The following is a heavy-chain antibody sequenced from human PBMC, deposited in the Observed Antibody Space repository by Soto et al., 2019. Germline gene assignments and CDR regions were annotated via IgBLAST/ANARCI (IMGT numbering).Heavy chain of an antibody. CDR1: GFTFSSYA. J-gene: IGHJ5*02. CDR2: MSGSGAST. D-gene: IGHD1-26*01. CDR3: AKDPRSYYVTWFDP. V-gene: IGHV3-23*01. Sequence: EVQLLESGGGLVQPGGSLRLSCAASGFTFSSYAMLWVRQAPGKGLEWVSAMSGSGASTYSADSVKGRFTISRDISKNTMYLHINSLRAEDTAVYYCAKDPRSYYVTWFDPWGQGTLVTVSS.